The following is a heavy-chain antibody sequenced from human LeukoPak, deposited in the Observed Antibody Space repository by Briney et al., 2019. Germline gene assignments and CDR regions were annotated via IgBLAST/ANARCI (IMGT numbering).Heavy chain of an antibody. D-gene: IGHD1-1*01. V-gene: IGHV1-69*01. J-gene: IGHJ4*02. Sequence: GSSVKVSCKASGGTFSSCAISWVRQAPGQGREWMGGTIPIFGTANYAQKFQGRVTITADESTSTAYMELSSLRSEDTAVYYCARGLEGTTATEFDYWGQGTLDTVSS. CDR2: TIPIFGTA. CDR3: ARGLEGTTATEFDY. CDR1: GGTFSSCA.